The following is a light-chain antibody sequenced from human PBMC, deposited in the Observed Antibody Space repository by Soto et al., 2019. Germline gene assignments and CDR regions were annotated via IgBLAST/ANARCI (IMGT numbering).Light chain of an antibody. Sequence: DIQMTQSPSTLSGSVGDRVTITCRASQTISSWLAWYQQKPGKAPKLLIYKASTLKSGVPSRFSGSGSGTEFTLTISSLQPDDFATYYCQQYNSYSWTFGQGNKVDIK. V-gene: IGKV1-5*03. CDR1: QTISSW. CDR3: QQYNSYSWT. J-gene: IGKJ1*01. CDR2: KAS.